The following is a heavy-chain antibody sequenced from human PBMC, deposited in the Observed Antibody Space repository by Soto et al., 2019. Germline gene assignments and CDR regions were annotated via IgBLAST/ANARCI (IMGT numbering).Heavy chain of an antibody. V-gene: IGHV3-11*06. J-gene: IGHJ4*02. Sequence: GGSLRLSCAASGFTFSDHYMSWIRQAPGKGLEWIGYSSNSGSFTRYADSVKGRFSISRDNAKNSLYLQINSLRGDDTAIYYCVRSGDNYNLLDYWGQGAPVTVSS. CDR3: VRSGDNYNLLDY. CDR1: GFTFSDHY. CDR2: SSNSGSFT. D-gene: IGHD1-1*01.